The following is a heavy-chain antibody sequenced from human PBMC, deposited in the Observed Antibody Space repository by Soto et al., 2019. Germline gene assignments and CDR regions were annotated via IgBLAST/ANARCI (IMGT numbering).Heavy chain of an antibody. Sequence: QLQLQESGPGLVKPSETLSLTCTVSGGSISSSSYYWGWIGQPPGKRLEWIGSIYYSGSTYYNPCLKTRVTVSVDTSKNQFSLKLSSVTAADTAVYYGAGLESRCYRHQDFDYWGQGTMVTVSS. V-gene: IGHV4-39*01. CDR1: GGSISSSSYY. CDR3: AGLESRCYRHQDFDY. J-gene: IGHJ4*02. CDR2: IYYSGST. D-gene: IGHD2-21*01.